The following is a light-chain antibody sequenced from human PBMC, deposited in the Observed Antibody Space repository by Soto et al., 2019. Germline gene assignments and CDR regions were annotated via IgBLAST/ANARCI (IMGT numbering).Light chain of an antibody. J-gene: IGKJ4*01. Sequence: IPLTQSPSTLSASVGDRVTITCRASQGISTALAWYHQRPGKSPDLLVYDASTLQSGVPSRFSGSGSETDFSLTISGLQPEDFGHYYCQQFNTKPLTFGGGTRVQIK. V-gene: IGKV1-13*02. CDR1: QGISTA. CDR3: QQFNTKPLT. CDR2: DAS.